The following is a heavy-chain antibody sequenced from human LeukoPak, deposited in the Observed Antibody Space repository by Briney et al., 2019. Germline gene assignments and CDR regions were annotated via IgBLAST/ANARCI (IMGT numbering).Heavy chain of an antibody. CDR2: ISWDGGST. J-gene: IGHJ4*02. CDR1: GFTFSSYG. D-gene: IGHD4-17*01. V-gene: IGHV3-43D*03. Sequence: GGSLRLSCAASGFTFSSYGMHWVRQAPGKGLEWVSLISWDGGSTYYADSVKGGFTISRDNSKNSPYLQMNSLRAEDTALYYCAKYVSPPYGDPWGYFDYWGQGTLVTVSS. CDR3: AKYVSPPYGDPWGYFDY.